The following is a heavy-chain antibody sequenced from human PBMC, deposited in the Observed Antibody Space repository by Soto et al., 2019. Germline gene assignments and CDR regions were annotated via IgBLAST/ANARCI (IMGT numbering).Heavy chain of an antibody. J-gene: IGHJ6*02. V-gene: IGHV4-4*02. CDR3: ASKLGPYYYGLDV. CDR1: GDSITNNHW. D-gene: IGHD3-16*01. Sequence: SETLSLTCTVYGDSITNNHWWTWVRQSPGKGPEMIGEIYHTGHSNYNPSLISRVAISVEKSKNNFPLTLNSGTAADTAVYYGASKLGPYYYGLDVWGQGTTVTVSS. CDR2: IYHTGHS.